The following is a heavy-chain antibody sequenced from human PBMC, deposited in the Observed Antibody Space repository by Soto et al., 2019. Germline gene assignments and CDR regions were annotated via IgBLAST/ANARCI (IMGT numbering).Heavy chain of an antibody. Sequence: QVQLQESGPGLVKASETLSLTCTVSGGSISSNHWTWIRQPPGKGLEWIGYVYNSGSTNYNPSLKSRVTISEDTSKSQFPLKVNSMTAADATVYYCARYRREVVAGYTLDNWGQGILVTVSS. V-gene: IGHV4-59*01. D-gene: IGHD2-15*01. CDR3: ARYRREVVAGYTLDN. CDR1: GGSISSNH. J-gene: IGHJ4*02. CDR2: VYNSGST.